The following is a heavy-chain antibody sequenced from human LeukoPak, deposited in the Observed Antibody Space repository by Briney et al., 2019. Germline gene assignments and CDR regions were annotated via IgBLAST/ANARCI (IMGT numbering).Heavy chain of an antibody. D-gene: IGHD1-1*01. CDR3: AKPADARGMFERQAFDL. Sequence: GGSLRLSCAASGFSFTHYAMTWVRQAAGKGLEWVSSISNSGDHTFYEDSVKGRLTVSRDNSENTLYLEVSSLRVDDTAVYFCAKPADARGMFERQAFDLWGPGTTVIVSS. V-gene: IGHV3-23*01. CDR1: GFSFTHYA. CDR2: ISNSGDHT. J-gene: IGHJ3*01.